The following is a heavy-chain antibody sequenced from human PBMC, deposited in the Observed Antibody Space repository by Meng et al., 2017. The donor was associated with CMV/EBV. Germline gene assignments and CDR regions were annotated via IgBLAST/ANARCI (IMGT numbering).Heavy chain of an antibody. D-gene: IGHD4-11*01. CDR1: GFTFSSYE. CDR2: ISSSGSTI. V-gene: IGHV3-48*03. J-gene: IGHJ6*02. CDR3: ARVLQPHYYYYYGMDV. Sequence: GESLKISCAASGFTFSSYEMNWVRQAPGKGLEWVSYISSSGSTIYYADSVKGRFTISRDNAKNSLCLQMNSLRAEDTAVYYCARVLQPHYYYYYGMDVWGQGTTVTVSS.